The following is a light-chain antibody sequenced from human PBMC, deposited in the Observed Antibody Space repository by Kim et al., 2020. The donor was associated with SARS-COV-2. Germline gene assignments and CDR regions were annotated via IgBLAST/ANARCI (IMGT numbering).Light chain of an antibody. CDR3: QSHDTSLSAWV. Sequence: QGVSISCTGSSSNIGAGYDVHWYQQFPGEAPKLLIYGNKNRPSGVPDRFSGSKSGTSASLTITGLQAEDEAHYYCQSHDTSLSAWVFGGGTQLTVL. V-gene: IGLV1-40*01. CDR2: GNK. CDR1: SSNIGAGYD. J-gene: IGLJ3*02.